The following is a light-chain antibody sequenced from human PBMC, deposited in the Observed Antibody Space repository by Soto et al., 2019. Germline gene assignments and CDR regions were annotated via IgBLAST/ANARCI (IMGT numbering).Light chain of an antibody. Sequence: EIVFTQSPGPLSLSPGGRATPFCRASHSVSRTYLAWYKQKPGQAPRLLMYGASDRATGTPGRFSGSGSGTDFTLTIRGLEPEDSAVYYCQQFDDSVTFGQGTRREIK. V-gene: IGKV3-20*01. CDR3: QQFDDSVT. CDR1: HSVSRTY. J-gene: IGKJ5*01. CDR2: GAS.